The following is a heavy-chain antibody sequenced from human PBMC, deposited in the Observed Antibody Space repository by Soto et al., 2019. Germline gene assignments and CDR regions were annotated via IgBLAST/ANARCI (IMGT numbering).Heavy chain of an antibody. V-gene: IGHV1-18*04. Sequence: ASVKVSCKASGYTFTSYGISWVRQAPGQGLEWMGWISAYNGNTNYAQKLQGRVTMTTDTSTSTAYMELRSLRAEDTAVYHCVKAYCGFTSCPSLFDHYYYYMDVWGKGTTVTVSS. J-gene: IGHJ6*03. D-gene: IGHD2-2*01. CDR3: VKAYCGFTSCPSLFDHYYYYMDV. CDR1: GYTFTSYG. CDR2: ISAYNGNT.